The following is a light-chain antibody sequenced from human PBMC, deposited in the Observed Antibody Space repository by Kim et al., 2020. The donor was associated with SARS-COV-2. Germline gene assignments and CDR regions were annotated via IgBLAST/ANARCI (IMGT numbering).Light chain of an antibody. J-gene: IGKJ1*01. Sequence: LSLSPGATATLFCRASQSVSSSYLAWYQQKPGQAPRLLIYGAFIRATGIPGRFRGSGSGTDFTLTISRLESEDFAVYYCQQYRTFGRGTKVDIK. CDR3: QQYRT. V-gene: IGKV3-20*01. CDR2: GAF. CDR1: QSVSSSY.